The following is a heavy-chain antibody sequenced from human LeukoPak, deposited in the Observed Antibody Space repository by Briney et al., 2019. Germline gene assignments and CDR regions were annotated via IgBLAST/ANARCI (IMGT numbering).Heavy chain of an antibody. CDR3: GRGFSIVPAGIPDY. Sequence: PGGSLRLSCAASGFTFGSYWVHWVRQAPGKGLVWVSRINTDGGSTTYADSVKGRFTISRDNAKNMLYLQMNSLRAEDTAVYYCGRGFSIVPAGIPDYWGLGTLVTVSS. J-gene: IGHJ4*02. D-gene: IGHD2-2*02. CDR2: INTDGGST. CDR1: GFTFGSYW. V-gene: IGHV3-74*01.